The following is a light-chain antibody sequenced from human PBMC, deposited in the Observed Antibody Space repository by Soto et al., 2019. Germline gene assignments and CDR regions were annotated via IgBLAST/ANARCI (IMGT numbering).Light chain of an antibody. CDR1: SSDFGYFNY. CDR2: DVS. J-gene: IGLJ1*01. CDR3: SSYTSSSILYV. V-gene: IGLV2-14*03. Sequence: QSVLTQPASVSGSPGQSISISCTGTSSDFGYFNYVSWYQQHPGKAPKLMIYDVSNRPSGISNRFSGSKSGNTASLTISGLQAEDEADYYCSSYTSSSILYVFGTGTKVTVL.